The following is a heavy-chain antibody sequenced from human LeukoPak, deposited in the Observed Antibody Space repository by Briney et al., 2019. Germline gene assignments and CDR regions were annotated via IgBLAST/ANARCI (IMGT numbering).Heavy chain of an antibody. J-gene: IGHJ5*02. V-gene: IGHV4-59*12. CDR2: IYYSGST. D-gene: IGHD1-14*01. CDR1: GGSISSYY. Sequence: PSETLSLTCTVSGGSISSYYWSWIRQPPGKGLEWIGCIYYSGSTNYNPSLKSRVTISVDTSKNQFSLKLSSVTAADTAVYYCARAPRGIRVGISWFDPWGQGTLVTVSS. CDR3: ARAPRGIRVGISWFDP.